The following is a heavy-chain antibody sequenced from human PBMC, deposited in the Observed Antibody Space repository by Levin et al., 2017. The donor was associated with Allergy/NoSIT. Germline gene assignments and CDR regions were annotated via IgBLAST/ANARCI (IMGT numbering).Heavy chain of an antibody. D-gene: IGHD5-24*01. CDR1: GGSISSSSYY. CDR2: IYYSGST. Sequence: GSLRLSCTVSGGSISSSSYYWGWIRQPPGKGLEWIGSIYYSGSTYYNPSLKSRVTISVDTSKNQFSLKLSSVTAADTAVYYCARGGGYNENAFDIWGQGTMVTVSS. J-gene: IGHJ3*02. V-gene: IGHV4-39*01. CDR3: ARGGGYNENAFDI.